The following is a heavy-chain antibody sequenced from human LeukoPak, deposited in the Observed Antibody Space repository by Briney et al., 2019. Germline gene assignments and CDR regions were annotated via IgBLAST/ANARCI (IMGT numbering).Heavy chain of an antibody. D-gene: IGHD3-10*01. V-gene: IGHV4-39*02. CDR2: IYYGGTT. J-gene: IGHJ4*02. Sequence: PSETLSLTCTVPAGSFSSTDYYWVRIRQPPGKGLEWIGSIYYGGTTYYNTSLKSRVTISVDTSSSHFSLRLNFVTAADTAVYYCARRSLLSPPYWGQGTLVTVSS. CDR1: AGSFSSTDYY. CDR3: ARRSLLSPPY.